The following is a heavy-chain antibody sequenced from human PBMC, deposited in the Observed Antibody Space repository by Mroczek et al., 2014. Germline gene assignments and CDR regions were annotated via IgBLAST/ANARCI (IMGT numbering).Heavy chain of an antibody. Sequence: QVQLQESGPGLVKPSETLSLTCTVSGGSISSYYWSWIRQPPGKGLEWIGYIYYSGSTNYNPSLKSRVTISVDTSKNQFSLKLSSVTAADTAVYYCARAGSSSPFSLSWGQGTLVTVSS. D-gene: IGHD6-6*01. CDR3: ARAGSSSPFSLS. J-gene: IGHJ4*02. V-gene: IGHV4-59*01. CDR2: IYYSGST. CDR1: GGSISSYY.